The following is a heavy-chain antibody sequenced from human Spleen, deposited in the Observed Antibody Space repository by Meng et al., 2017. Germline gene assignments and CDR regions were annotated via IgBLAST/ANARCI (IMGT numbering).Heavy chain of an antibody. CDR2: IGHSGTT. CDR3: VRSSGWVRTGFDP. V-gene: IGHV4-39*01. D-gene: IGHD6-19*01. Sequence: QPQLQESGPGLVKPSEALSLTCSVPGGSIGPSGYYWGWTRQPPGKGLEWIGSIGHSGTTYYTPSLRRRVAVSIDTSKNQFSLEVTSVTAADTAVYYCVRSSGWVRTGFDPWGQGTLVTVSS. J-gene: IGHJ5*02. CDR1: GGSIGPSGYY.